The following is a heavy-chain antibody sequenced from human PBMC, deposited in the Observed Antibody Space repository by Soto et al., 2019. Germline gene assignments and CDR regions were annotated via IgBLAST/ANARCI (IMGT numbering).Heavy chain of an antibody. CDR3: SIYRRLDYDFWSGCFDF. CDR2: ILYDGSNK. V-gene: IGHV3-30*04. D-gene: IGHD3-3*01. Sequence: RLSGTAFGVTCSNYARRWVRKEQDKGLETVAVILYDGSNKYYADSVRGRFTISRDNSKNTLYLQMNSLRAEDTAVYYCSIYRRLDYDFWSGCFDFWGQGNLVSVSS. CDR1: GVTCSNYA. J-gene: IGHJ4*01.